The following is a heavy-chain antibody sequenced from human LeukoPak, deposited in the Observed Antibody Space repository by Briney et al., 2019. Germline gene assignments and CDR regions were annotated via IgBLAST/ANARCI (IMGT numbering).Heavy chain of an antibody. V-gene: IGHV3-53*01. CDR3: ARYAAFTDIAAVGGDAFDI. CDR2: IYSGGST. J-gene: IGHJ3*02. D-gene: IGHD6-13*01. Sequence: GGSLRLSCAASGFTVSSNYMSWVRQAPGKGLEWDSVIYSGGSTYYADSVKGRFTISRDNSKNTLYLQMNSLRAEDTAVYYCARYAAFTDIAAVGGDAFDIWGQGTMVTVSS. CDR1: GFTVSSNY.